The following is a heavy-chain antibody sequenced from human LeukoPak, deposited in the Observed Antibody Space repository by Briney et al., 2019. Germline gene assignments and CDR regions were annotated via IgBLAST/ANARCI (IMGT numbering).Heavy chain of an antibody. D-gene: IGHD3-22*01. CDR2: VYSGGTT. V-gene: IGHV4-4*07. Sequence: SETPSLTCSVSGGSTSTHYWTWIRQPAGKGLEWIGRVYSGGTTNYNPSLKSRVTMSVDTSNHQFSLRLSPVTAAATAVYYCARGGAYYFSFDSWGQGILVTVSS. CDR1: GGSTSTHY. CDR3: ARGGAYYFSFDS. J-gene: IGHJ4*02.